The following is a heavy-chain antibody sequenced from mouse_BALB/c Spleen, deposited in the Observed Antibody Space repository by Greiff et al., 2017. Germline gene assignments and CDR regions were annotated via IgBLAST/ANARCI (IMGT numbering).Heavy chain of an antibody. J-gene: IGHJ2*01. CDR1: GFTFSDYY. D-gene: IGHD1-1*01. CDR2: ISDGGSYT. V-gene: IGHV5-4*02. Sequence: EVHLVESGGGLVKPGGSLKLSCAASGFTFSDYYMYWVRQTPEKRLEWVATISDGGSYTYYPDSVKGRFTISRDNAKNNLYLQMSSLKSEDTAMYYCARGDGSSDPFDYWGQGTTLTVSS. CDR3: ARGDGSSDPFDY.